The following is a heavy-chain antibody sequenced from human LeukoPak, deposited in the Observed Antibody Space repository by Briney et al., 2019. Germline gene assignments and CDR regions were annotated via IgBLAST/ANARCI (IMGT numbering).Heavy chain of an antibody. CDR3: ARHDPIIAVAAHKAFDY. CDR1: GYSFTSYW. Sequence: GESLKISCKGSGYSFTSYWIGWVRQMPGKGLEWMGIIYPGDSDTRYSPSFQGQVTISADKSISTAYLQWSSLKASDTVMYYCARHDPIIAVAAHKAFDYWGQGTLVTVSS. V-gene: IGHV5-51*01. CDR2: IYPGDSDT. D-gene: IGHD6-19*01. J-gene: IGHJ4*02.